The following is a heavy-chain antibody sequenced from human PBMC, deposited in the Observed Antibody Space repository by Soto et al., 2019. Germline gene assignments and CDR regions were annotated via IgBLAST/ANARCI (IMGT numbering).Heavy chain of an antibody. CDR3: VKGTTVVTRPLYQY. CDR2: ISWNSDRI. J-gene: IGHJ4*02. V-gene: IGHV3-9*01. D-gene: IGHD4-17*01. Sequence: GGSLRLSCAASGFTFDDYAMHWVRQAPGKGLEWVSGISWNSDRIGYADSVKGRFTISRDNSKNTLYLQMSSLRAEDTAVYYCVKGTTVVTRPLYQYWGQGTLVTVSS. CDR1: GFTFDDYA.